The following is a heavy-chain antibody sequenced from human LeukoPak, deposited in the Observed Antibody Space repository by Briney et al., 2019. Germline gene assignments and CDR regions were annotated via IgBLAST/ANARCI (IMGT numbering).Heavy chain of an antibody. Sequence: ASVKVSCKASGYTFTGYYMHWVRQAPGQGLEWMGWINPNSGDANYAQKFQGRVTMTRDTSISTAYMELSRLTSDDTAMYYCARDRTSGYNWFDPWGQGTLVTVSS. V-gene: IGHV1-2*02. CDR1: GYTFTGYY. J-gene: IGHJ5*02. CDR2: INPNSGDA. CDR3: ARDRTSGYNWFDP. D-gene: IGHD3-22*01.